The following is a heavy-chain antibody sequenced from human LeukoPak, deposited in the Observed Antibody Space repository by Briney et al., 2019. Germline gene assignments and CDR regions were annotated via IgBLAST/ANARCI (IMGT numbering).Heavy chain of an antibody. CDR1: GLSLSTRGVG. CDR2: IYWDDDK. CDR3: AHSYGQLVRPSDAW. D-gene: IGHD6-6*01. J-gene: IGHJ4*02. Sequence: SGPTLVNPTQTLTLTCTFSGLSLSTRGVGVGWIRQPPGKALEWLALIYWDDDKRYSPSLKSRLTITKDTSKNQVVLTMTNMDPVDTATYYSAHSYGQLVRPSDAWGGQGTLVTVSS. V-gene: IGHV2-5*02.